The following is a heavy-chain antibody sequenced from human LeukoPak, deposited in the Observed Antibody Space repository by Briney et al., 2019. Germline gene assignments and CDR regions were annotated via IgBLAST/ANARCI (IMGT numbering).Heavy chain of an antibody. Sequence: SVKVSCKASGGTFSKYAISWVRQAPGQGLEWMGGIIPIFSTTNYAQKFQARVTITADESTSTAYIELSSLRSDDTAMYYCARQDAKCSSTSCYAGGWFDPWGQGTPVTVSS. CDR2: IIPIFSTT. CDR3: ARQDAKCSSTSCYAGGWFDP. CDR1: GGTFSKYA. D-gene: IGHD2-2*01. V-gene: IGHV1-69*01. J-gene: IGHJ5*02.